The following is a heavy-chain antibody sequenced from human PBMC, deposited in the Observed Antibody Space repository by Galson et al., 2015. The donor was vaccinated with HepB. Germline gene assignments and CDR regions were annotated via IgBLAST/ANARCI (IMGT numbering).Heavy chain of an antibody. V-gene: IGHV3-30-3*01. Sequence: SLRLSCAASGFTFSSYAMHWVRQAPGKGLEWVAVISYDGSNKYYADSVKGRFTIARDNSKNTLYLQMNSLRAEDTAVYYCARAHFGFGNFDAFDIWGQGTMVTVSS. CDR3: ARAHFGFGNFDAFDI. D-gene: IGHD3-16*01. CDR2: ISYDGSNK. J-gene: IGHJ3*02. CDR1: GFTFSSYA.